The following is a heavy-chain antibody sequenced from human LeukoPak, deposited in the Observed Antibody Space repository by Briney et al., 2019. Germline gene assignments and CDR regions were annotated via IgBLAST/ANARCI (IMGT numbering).Heavy chain of an antibody. Sequence: ASVKVSCKASGYTFTGYYMHWVRQAPGQGLEWMGRINPNSGGTNYAQKFQGRVTMTRDTSISTAYMELSSLRSENTAVYYCARERGLAAAGIRYYYGMDVWGQGTTVTVSS. CDR2: INPNSGGT. CDR3: ARERGLAAAGIRYYYGMDV. D-gene: IGHD6-13*01. CDR1: GYTFTGYY. J-gene: IGHJ6*02. V-gene: IGHV1-2*06.